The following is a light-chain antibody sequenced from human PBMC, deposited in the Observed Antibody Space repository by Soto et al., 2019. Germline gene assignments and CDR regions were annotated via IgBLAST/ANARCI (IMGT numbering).Light chain of an antibody. Sequence: EIGMTQSPATPSFPPGAKPNLSCRASQSVSSYLAWYQQKPGQAPRLLIYDASNRATGIPARFSGSGSGTDFTLTISSLEPEDFAVYYCQQSLNPKTFGQGTKVDIK. CDR2: DAS. CDR1: QSVSSY. J-gene: IGKJ1*01. CDR3: QQSLNPKT. V-gene: IGKV3-11*01.